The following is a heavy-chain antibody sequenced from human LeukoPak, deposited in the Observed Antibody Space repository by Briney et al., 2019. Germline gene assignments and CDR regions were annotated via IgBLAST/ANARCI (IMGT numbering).Heavy chain of an antibody. V-gene: IGHV1-2*02. J-gene: IGHJ6*03. Sequence: SVNVSCKASGYTFTGYYMHWVRQAPGQGLERMGWINPNSGGTNYAQKFQGRVTMNRDTSISTAYMELSRLRSDDTAVYYCATSPSRHHYYYYYYMDVWGKGTTATVFS. CDR1: GYTFTGYY. CDR3: ATSPSRHHYYYYYYMDV. CDR2: INPNSGGT.